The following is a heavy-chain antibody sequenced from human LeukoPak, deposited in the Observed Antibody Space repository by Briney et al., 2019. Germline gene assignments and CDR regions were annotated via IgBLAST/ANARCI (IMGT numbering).Heavy chain of an antibody. Sequence: SVKVSCKASGGTFSSYAISWVRQAPGQGLEWMGRIIPILGIANYAQKFQGRVTITADKSTSTAYMELSSLRSEDTAVYYCARGGSSSWYTPFDYWGQGTLVTVSS. CDR1: GGTFSSYA. V-gene: IGHV1-69*04. CDR2: IIPILGIA. J-gene: IGHJ4*02. CDR3: ARGGSSSWYTPFDY. D-gene: IGHD6-13*01.